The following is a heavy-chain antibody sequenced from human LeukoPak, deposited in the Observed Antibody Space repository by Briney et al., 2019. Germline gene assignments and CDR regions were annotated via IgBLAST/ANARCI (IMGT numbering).Heavy chain of an antibody. V-gene: IGHV4-39*07. D-gene: IGHD3-22*01. Sequence: PSETLSLTCTVSGGSISSSSYYWGWIRRPPGKGLEWIGSIYYSGSTYYNPSLKSRVTISVDTSKSQFSLKLSSVTAADTAVYYCAREAYQKFYYYDSSGIDYWGQGTLVTVSS. CDR2: IYYSGST. CDR1: GGSISSSSYY. J-gene: IGHJ4*02. CDR3: AREAYQKFYYYDSSGIDY.